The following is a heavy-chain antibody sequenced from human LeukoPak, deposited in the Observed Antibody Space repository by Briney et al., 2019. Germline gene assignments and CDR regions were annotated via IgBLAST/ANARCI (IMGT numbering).Heavy chain of an antibody. D-gene: IGHD3-3*01. CDR2: IKQDGSEK. J-gene: IGHJ4*02. CDR3: ARDLLIFGARPEDY. Sequence: GGSLRLSCAASGFTFSSYWMSWVRQAPGKGLEGVANIKQDGSEKYYVDSVKGRFTISRDNAKNSLYLQMSSLRAEDTAVYYCARDLLIFGARPEDYWGQGNLVTVSS. CDR1: GFTFSSYW. V-gene: IGHV3-7*01.